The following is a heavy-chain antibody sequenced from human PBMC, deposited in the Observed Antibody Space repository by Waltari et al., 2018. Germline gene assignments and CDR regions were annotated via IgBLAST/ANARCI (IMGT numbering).Heavy chain of an antibody. J-gene: IGHJ4*02. CDR3: ARVTGSSGY. CDR1: GGSISSGSYY. D-gene: IGHD6-6*01. V-gene: IGHV4-61*09. Sequence: QVQLQESGPGLVKPSQTLSLTCTVSGGSISSGSYYWSWIRQPAGKGLELIGYIYTSGSTNYNPSLKSRVTISVDTSKNQFSLKLSSVTAADTAVYYCARVTGSSGYWGQGTLVTVSS. CDR2: IYTSGST.